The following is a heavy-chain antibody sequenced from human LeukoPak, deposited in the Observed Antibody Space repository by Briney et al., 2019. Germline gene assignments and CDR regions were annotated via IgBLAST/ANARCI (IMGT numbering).Heavy chain of an antibody. CDR2: ISAYNGNT. CDR3: ARGLVTATGNYYYYGMDV. V-gene: IGHV1-18*01. D-gene: IGHD2-21*02. CDR1: GYTFTSYG. Sequence: GASVNVSCKASGYTFTSYGISWVRQAPGQGLEWMGWISAYNGNTNYAQKLQGRVTMTTDTSTSTAYMELRSLRSDDTAVYYCARGLVTATGNYYYYGMDVWGQGTTVTVSS. J-gene: IGHJ6*02.